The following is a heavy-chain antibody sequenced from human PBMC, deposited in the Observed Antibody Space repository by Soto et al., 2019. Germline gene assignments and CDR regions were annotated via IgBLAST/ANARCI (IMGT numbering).Heavy chain of an antibody. J-gene: IGHJ5*01. CDR1: GFSFSPYN. Sequence: TGGSRTLSCAASGFSFSPYNMDWVRQAPGKGPEWIAHISTTSFTIYYADSVKGRFTISRDNDRNSLYLEMNSLRDEDTAVYYCARDRCYDGTCYSASDSWGQGTLVTVSS. CDR3: ARDRCYDGTCYSASDS. D-gene: IGHD2-15*01. V-gene: IGHV3-48*02. CDR2: ISTTSFTI.